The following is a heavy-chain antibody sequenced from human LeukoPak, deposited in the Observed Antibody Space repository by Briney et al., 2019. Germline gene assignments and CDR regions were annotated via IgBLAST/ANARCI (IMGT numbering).Heavy chain of an antibody. CDR3: AGRRQNYFDY. CDR1: GGSISSSDSY. J-gene: IGHJ4*02. Sequence: PSETLSLTCTVSGGSISSSDSYWGWIRQPPGKGLVWIGTFYYSGSAYYNPSLKSRVTISVDTSKNKFSLRLSSVTAADTAVYYCAGRRQNYFDYWGQGTLVTVSS. CDR2: FYYSGSA. V-gene: IGHV4-39*01.